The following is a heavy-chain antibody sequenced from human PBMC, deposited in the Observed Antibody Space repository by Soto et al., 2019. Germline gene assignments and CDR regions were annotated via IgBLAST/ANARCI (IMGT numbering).Heavy chain of an antibody. Sequence: QITLKESGPTLVKPTQTLTLTCTFSGFSLSTTGVGVGWIRQPPGKALEWLALIYWDDDKRYNPSLNSRLTITKDTSTNQVVLAMTNMDPVDTATYYCVQSRCGGDCLQSYTSHSYYGLDVWGQGTTVTVSS. CDR1: GFSLSTTGVG. V-gene: IGHV2-5*02. CDR2: IYWDDDK. J-gene: IGHJ6*02. D-gene: IGHD2-21*02. CDR3: VQSRCGGDCLQSYTSHSYYGLDV.